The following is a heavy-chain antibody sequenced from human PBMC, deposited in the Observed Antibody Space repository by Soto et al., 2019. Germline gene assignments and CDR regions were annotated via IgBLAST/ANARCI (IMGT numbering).Heavy chain of an antibody. CDR2: IYHSGST. V-gene: IGHV4-30-2*01. J-gene: IGHJ4*02. D-gene: IGHD6-19*01. CDR1: GGSISSGGYS. Sequence: SETLSLTCAVSGGSISSGGYSWSWIRQPPGKGLEWIGYIYHSGSTYYNPSLKSRVTISVDRSKNQFSLKLSSVTAADTAVYYCARHVNLALVGTGFDSWGRGTLVTVSS. CDR3: ARHVNLALVGTGFDS.